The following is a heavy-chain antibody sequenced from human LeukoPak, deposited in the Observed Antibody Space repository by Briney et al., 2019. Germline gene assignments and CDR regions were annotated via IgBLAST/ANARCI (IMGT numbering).Heavy chain of an antibody. Sequence: GGSLRLSCAASGFTFSSYWMSWVRQAPGKGLEWVANIKQDGSEKYYVDSVKGRFTISRDNAKNSLYLQMNSLRAEDTAVYYCARDSIGYSYARHPYYFDYWGQGTLVTVSS. CDR2: IKQDGSEK. D-gene: IGHD5-18*01. CDR3: ARDSIGYSYARHPYYFDY. V-gene: IGHV3-7*01. J-gene: IGHJ4*02. CDR1: GFTFSSYW.